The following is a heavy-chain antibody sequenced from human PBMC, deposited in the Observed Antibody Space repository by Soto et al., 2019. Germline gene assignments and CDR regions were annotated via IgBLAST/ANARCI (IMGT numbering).Heavy chain of an antibody. J-gene: IGHJ6*02. Sequence: SETLSLTCTVSGGSISSGPYSWGWIRQPPGEGLEWIGTFYYSESTYYNPSLEGRVTISVDTSKNQFSLKVSSVTVADTAVYYCARLGGYCSSTSCYGFYGMDVWGQGTTVTAP. CDR3: ARLGGYCSSTSCYGFYGMDV. V-gene: IGHV4-39*01. D-gene: IGHD2-2*01. CDR2: FYYSEST. CDR1: GGSISSGPYS.